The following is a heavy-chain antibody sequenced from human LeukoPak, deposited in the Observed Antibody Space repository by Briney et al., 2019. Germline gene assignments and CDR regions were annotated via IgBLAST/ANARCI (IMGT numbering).Heavy chain of an antibody. CDR3: TRGAGWLIDY. CDR2: FHNSGTS. D-gene: IGHD3-16*01. J-gene: IGHJ4*02. V-gene: IGHV4-61*01. CDR1: GGSISSGSYY. Sequence: SQTLSLTCTVSGGSISSGSYYRGWIRQPPGKGLEWIGYFHNSGTSTYNPSLKSRVTISADTSKNQFSLKLNSLTTADTAVYYCTRGAGWLIDYWGQGILVTVSS.